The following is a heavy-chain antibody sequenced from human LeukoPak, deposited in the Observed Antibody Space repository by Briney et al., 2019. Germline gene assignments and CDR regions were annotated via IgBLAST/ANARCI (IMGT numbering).Heavy chain of an antibody. Sequence: SGGSLRLSCAASGFTVSSNYMSWVRQAPGKGLEWVSVLYSGGSTYYADSVKGRLTISRDNAKNSLYLQMNSLRAEDTAVYYCARGSYSSGWYDYWGQGTLVTVSS. V-gene: IGHV3-66*01. D-gene: IGHD6-19*01. J-gene: IGHJ4*02. CDR2: LYSGGST. CDR1: GFTVSSNY. CDR3: ARGSYSSGWYDY.